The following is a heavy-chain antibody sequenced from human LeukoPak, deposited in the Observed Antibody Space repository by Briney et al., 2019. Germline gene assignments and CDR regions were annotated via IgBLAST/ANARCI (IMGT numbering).Heavy chain of an antibody. V-gene: IGHV3-7*01. CDR2: INKDGSEE. CDR3: ATYDNWVAGDV. CDR1: EFMFSDYL. J-gene: IGHJ6*02. Sequence: GGSLRLSCAASEFMFSDYLMSWVRQAPGKGPEWVASINKDGSEEYYADSVKGRFTVSRDNAKNSLFLQMNNLRVEDTAIYYCATYDNWVAGDVWGQGTTVSDSS. D-gene: IGHD1-1*01.